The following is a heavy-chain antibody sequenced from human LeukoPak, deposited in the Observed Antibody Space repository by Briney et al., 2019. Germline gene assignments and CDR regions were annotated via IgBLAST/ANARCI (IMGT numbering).Heavy chain of an antibody. Sequence: ASVKVSCKASGYTFTSYGISWVRQVLGQGLEWMGWISAYNGNTNYAQKLQGRVTMTTDTSTSTAYMELRSLRSDDTAVYYCARVWSGSYLRYFDYWGQGTLVTVSS. J-gene: IGHJ4*02. CDR2: ISAYNGNT. CDR1: GYTFTSYG. V-gene: IGHV1-18*01. D-gene: IGHD1-26*01. CDR3: ARVWSGSYLRYFDY.